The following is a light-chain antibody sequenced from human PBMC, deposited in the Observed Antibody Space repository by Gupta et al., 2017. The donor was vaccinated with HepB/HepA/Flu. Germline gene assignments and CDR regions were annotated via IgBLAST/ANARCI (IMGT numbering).Light chain of an antibody. CDR2: DVS. Sequence: QSALTQPASVSGSPGQSITISCTGTSGDVGGYNFVSWYQQHPGKAPKLMIYDVSNRPSGVSNRFSGSKSGNTASLTISGLQAEDEADYYCSSYTSISTLVFGGGTQLTVL. CDR1: SGDVGGYNF. J-gene: IGLJ2*01. V-gene: IGLV2-14*03. CDR3: SSYTSISTLV.